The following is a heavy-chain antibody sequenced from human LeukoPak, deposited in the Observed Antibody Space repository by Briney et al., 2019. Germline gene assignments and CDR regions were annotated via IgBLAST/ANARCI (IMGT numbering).Heavy chain of an antibody. V-gene: IGHV3-48*03. D-gene: IGHD2-2*01. CDR1: GFTFSNYE. Sequence: GGSLRLSSAASGFTFSNYEMNWVRQAPGKGLEWVSYISISGSTIYYADSVKGRFTISRDNAKNSLYLQMNSLRAEDTAVYYCAREGVVVSAAVDYWGQGTLVTVSS. J-gene: IGHJ4*02. CDR3: AREGVVVSAAVDY. CDR2: ISISGSTI.